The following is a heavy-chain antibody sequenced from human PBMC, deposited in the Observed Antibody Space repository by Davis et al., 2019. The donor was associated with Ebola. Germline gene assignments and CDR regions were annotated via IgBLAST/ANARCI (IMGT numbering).Heavy chain of an antibody. D-gene: IGHD4-17*01. CDR2: ISAYNGNT. V-gene: IGHV1-18*01. CDR1: GYTFTRYG. J-gene: IGHJ4*02. Sequence: ASVKVSCKASGYTFTRYGISWVRQAPGQGLEWMGWISAYNGNTNHAQTFQGRVTMTTDISTSTAYMELSSLRSEDTAVYYCAGGPTVIDYWGQGTRVTVSS. CDR3: AGGPTVIDY.